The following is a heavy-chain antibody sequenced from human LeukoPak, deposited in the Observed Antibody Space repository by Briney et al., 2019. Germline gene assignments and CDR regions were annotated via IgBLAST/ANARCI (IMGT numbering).Heavy chain of an antibody. J-gene: IGHJ4*02. V-gene: IGHV1-18*01. CDR2: ISAYNGNT. D-gene: IGHD2-2*01. Sequence: ASVKVSCKASGYTFTSYGISWVRQAPGQGLEWMGWISAYNGNTNYAQKLQGRVTMTTDTSTSTAYMELRSLRSDDTAVYYCARDGGDIVVVPAAEGARDWGQGTLVTVSS. CDR3: ARDGGDIVVVPAAEGARD. CDR1: GYTFTSYG.